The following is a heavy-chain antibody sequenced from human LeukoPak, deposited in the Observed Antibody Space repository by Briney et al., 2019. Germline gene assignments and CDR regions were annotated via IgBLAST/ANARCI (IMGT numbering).Heavy chain of an antibody. CDR1: GGSISSYY. CDR3: ARAPGYSYGFNY. CDR2: IYYSGST. V-gene: IGHV4-59*01. Sequence: RSSETLSLTCTVSGGSISSYYWSWIRQPPGKGLEWIGYIYYSGSTNYNPSLKSRVTISVDTSKNQFSLKLSSVTAADTAVYYCARAPGYSYGFNYWGQGTLVTVSS. D-gene: IGHD5-18*01. J-gene: IGHJ4*02.